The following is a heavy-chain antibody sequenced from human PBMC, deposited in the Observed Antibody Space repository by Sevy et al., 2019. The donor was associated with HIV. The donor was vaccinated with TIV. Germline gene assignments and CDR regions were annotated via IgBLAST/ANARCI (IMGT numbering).Heavy chain of an antibody. D-gene: IGHD6-19*01. CDR2: IKQDGSEK. CDR1: GFTFSTYS. V-gene: IGHV3-7*03. Sequence: GGSLRLSCVASGFTFSTYSMSWVRQTPGKGLEWVANIKQDGSEKYYVESVKGRFTISRDNAKSSLYLQMNSLRVEDTDVYYCARDSVYSSCWYVSRSYYFDYWGQGTLVTVSS. CDR3: ARDSVYSSCWYVSRSYYFDY. J-gene: IGHJ4*02.